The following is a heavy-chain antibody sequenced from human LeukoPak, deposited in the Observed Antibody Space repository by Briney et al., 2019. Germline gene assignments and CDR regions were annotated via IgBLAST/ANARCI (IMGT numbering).Heavy chain of an antibody. Sequence: PSQTLSLTCTVSGGSISSGGYYWSWIRQPPGKGLEWIGYIYYSGSTYYNPSLKSRVTISVDTSKNQFSLKLSSVTAADTAVYYCARGVPSDSSWVKSWVPFDYWGQGTLVTVSS. CDR3: ARGVPSDSSWVKSWVPFDY. J-gene: IGHJ4*02. D-gene: IGHD6-13*01. CDR1: GGSISSGGYY. V-gene: IGHV4-30-4*01. CDR2: IYYSGST.